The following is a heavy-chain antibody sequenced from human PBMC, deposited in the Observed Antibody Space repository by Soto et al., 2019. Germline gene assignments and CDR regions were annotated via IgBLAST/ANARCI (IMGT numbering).Heavy chain of an antibody. CDR2: ISAYNGNT. Sequence: ASVKVSCKSSGYTFTSYGISWVRQAPGQGLEWMGWISAYNGNTNYAQKLQGRVTMTTDTSASTGYMELSGLTSEDTAVYFCARDTCTNGVCYGDYWGQGTLVTVSS. CDR1: GYTFTSYG. D-gene: IGHD2-8*01. J-gene: IGHJ4*02. CDR3: ARDTCTNGVCYGDY. V-gene: IGHV1-18*01.